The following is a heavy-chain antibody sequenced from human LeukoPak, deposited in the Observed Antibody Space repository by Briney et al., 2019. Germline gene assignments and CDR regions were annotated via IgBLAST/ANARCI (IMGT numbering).Heavy chain of an antibody. Sequence: ASVKVSCKASGYTFTGYYMHWVRQAPGQGLEWMGRINPNSGGTNYAQKFQGRVTMTRDTSINTAYMELSRLRSDDTAVYYCARVGVYCGGDCYSQDGFDYWGQGTLVTVSS. CDR3: ARVGVYCGGDCYSQDGFDY. CDR1: GYTFTGYY. CDR2: INPNSGGT. J-gene: IGHJ4*02. D-gene: IGHD2-21*02. V-gene: IGHV1-2*06.